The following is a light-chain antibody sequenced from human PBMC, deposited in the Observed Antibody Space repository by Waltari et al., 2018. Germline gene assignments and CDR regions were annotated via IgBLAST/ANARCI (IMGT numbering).Light chain of an antibody. J-gene: IGLJ3*02. Sequence: QSVLTQPPSAPGAPGQTVPISFTGSNSNIGAGHYLHRYQHLPGRAPKLLIDRDYNRPSGVPGRISGSKSGNSASLAITGLQADDEGDYYCQSYDTSLREMVFGGGTRLTVL. CDR1: NSNIGAGHY. V-gene: IGLV1-40*01. CDR3: QSYDTSLREMV. CDR2: RDY.